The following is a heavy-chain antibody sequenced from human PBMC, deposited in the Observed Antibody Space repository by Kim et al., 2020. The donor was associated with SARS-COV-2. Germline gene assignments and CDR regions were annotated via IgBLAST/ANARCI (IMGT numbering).Heavy chain of an antibody. CDR2: ISWDGGST. CDR3: AKDMGSSWSNYFDY. V-gene: IGHV3-43*01. CDR1: GFTFDDYT. D-gene: IGHD6-13*01. J-gene: IGHJ4*02. Sequence: GGSLRLSCAASGFTFDDYTMHWVRQAPGKGLEWVSLISWDGGSTYYADSVKGRFTISRDNSKNSLYLQMNSLRTEDTALYYCAKDMGSSWSNYFDYWGQGTLVTVSS.